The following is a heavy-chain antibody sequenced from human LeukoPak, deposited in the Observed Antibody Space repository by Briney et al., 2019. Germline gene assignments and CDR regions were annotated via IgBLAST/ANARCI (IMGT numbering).Heavy chain of an antibody. V-gene: IGHV1-24*01. J-gene: IGHJ5*02. D-gene: IGHD3-16*02. CDR3: ARAPSCGARKSYNWFAP. CDR1: GYTLTELS. Sequence: ASVKVSCKVSGYTLTELSMHWVRQAPGKGLEWMGGFGPEDGETIYAQKFQGRVTMTRDTSTSTVYMELSSLRSEDTAVYYCARAPSCGARKSYNWFAPGGQGPLVPVSS. CDR2: FGPEDGET.